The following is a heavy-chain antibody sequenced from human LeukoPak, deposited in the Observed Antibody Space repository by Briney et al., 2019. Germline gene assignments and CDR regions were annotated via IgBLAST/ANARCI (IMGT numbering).Heavy chain of an antibody. CDR1: GFTFSRYW. J-gene: IGHJ4*02. D-gene: IGHD2-15*01. CDR2: INQDGSVK. Sequence: GRSLRLSCAASGFTFSRYWMSWVRQAPGKGLEWVANINQDGSVKYYMDSVKGRFTISRDNAKNSLYLQMNSLRAEDRAVYYCARGTANSGAVDYWGQGTLVTVSS. V-gene: IGHV3-7*01. CDR3: ARGTANSGAVDY.